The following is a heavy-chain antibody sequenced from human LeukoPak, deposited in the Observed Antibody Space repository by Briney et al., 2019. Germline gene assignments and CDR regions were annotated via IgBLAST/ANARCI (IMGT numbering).Heavy chain of an antibody. V-gene: IGHV3-21*01. J-gene: IGHJ4*02. CDR1: GFTFSSYS. Sequence: PGGSLRLSCAASGFTFSSYSMNWVRQAPGKGLEWVSSISSSSSYIYYADSVKGRFTISRDNAKNSLYLQMNSLRAEDTAVYYCASLPRVDILTGYYRDYWGQGTLVTVSS. CDR3: ASLPRVDILTGYYRDY. CDR2: ISSSSSYI. D-gene: IGHD3-9*01.